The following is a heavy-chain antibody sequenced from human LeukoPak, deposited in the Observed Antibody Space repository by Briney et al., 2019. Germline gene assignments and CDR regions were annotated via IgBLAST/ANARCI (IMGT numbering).Heavy chain of an antibody. D-gene: IGHD3-3*01. J-gene: IGHJ3*02. CDR3: ARGTYYDFYIRYSSHAFDI. CDR2: IYDSGST. Sequence: SETLSLTCTVSGGSISSSSYYWGWIRQPPGKGLEWIGYIYDSGSTNYNPSLKSRVTISVDTAKYQFSLNLSSVTAADTAVYYCARGTYYDFYIRYSSHAFDIWGQGTMVTV. CDR1: GGSISSSSYY. V-gene: IGHV4-61*05.